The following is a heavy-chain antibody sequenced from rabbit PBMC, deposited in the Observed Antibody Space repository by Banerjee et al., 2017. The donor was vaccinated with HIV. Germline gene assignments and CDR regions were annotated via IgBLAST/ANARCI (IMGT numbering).Heavy chain of an antibody. CDR2: IVTGDGST. CDR3: VRFASLNDL. CDR1: GFVFSSSYW. Sequence: QEQLVESGGGLVQPGGSLKLSCKASGFVFSSSYWMCWVRQAPGKGLEWIGCIVTGDGSTYYASWVNGRFSISRENNQNTVSLQINSLTAADTATYFCVRFASLNDLWGPGTLVTVS. D-gene: IGHD1-1*01. J-gene: IGHJ4*01. V-gene: IGHV1S47*01.